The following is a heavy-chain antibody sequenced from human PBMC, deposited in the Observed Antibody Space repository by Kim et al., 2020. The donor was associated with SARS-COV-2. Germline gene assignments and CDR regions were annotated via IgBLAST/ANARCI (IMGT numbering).Heavy chain of an antibody. CDR3: ARRLRFSHNWFDP. V-gene: IGHV1-69*13. CDR2: IIPIFGTA. Sequence: SVKVSCKASGGTFSSYAISWVRQAPGQGLEWMGGIIPIFGTANYAQKFQGRVTITADESTSTAYMELSSLRSEDTAVYYCARRLRFSHNWFDPWGQGTLVTVSS. J-gene: IGHJ5*02. D-gene: IGHD3-3*01. CDR1: GGTFSSYA.